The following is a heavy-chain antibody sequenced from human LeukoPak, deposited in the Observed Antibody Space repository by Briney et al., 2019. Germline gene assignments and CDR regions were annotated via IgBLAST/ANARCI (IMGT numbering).Heavy chain of an antibody. CDR3: ARDPGIGGLHFDY. CDR1: GFTFSNAW. D-gene: IGHD2-15*01. CDR2: ISSSSSYI. V-gene: IGHV3-21*01. J-gene: IGHJ4*02. Sequence: GGSLRLSCAASGFTFSNAWMSWVRQAPGKGLEWVSSISSSSSYIYYADSLKGRFTISRDNAKNSLYLQMNSLRAEDTAVYYCARDPGIGGLHFDYWGQGTLVTVSS.